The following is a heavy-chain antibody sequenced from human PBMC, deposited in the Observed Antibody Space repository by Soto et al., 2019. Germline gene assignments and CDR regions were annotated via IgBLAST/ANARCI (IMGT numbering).Heavy chain of an antibody. CDR3: ARARATIAAAAIFDC. J-gene: IGHJ4*02. CDR2: VYRTGST. D-gene: IGHD6-13*01. V-gene: IGHV4-4*02. Sequence: PSETLSLTCAVSGGSISTSNWWSWVRQPPGKGLEWIGEVYRTGSTTYNPSLESRLTISVDKSKNQFSLKLTSVTAADTAVYYCARARATIAAAAIFDCGGQGTLVTVS. CDR1: GGSISTSNW.